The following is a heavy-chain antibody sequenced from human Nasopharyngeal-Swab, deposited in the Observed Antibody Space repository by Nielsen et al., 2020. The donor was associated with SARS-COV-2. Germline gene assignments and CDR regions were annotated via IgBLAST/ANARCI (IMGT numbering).Heavy chain of an antibody. D-gene: IGHD6-19*01. CDR3: ARELHSSGWGTPHWYFDL. Sequence: WMRQAPGQGLEWMGIINPSGGSTSSAQKFQGRVTMTRDTSTSTVYMELSSLRSEDTAVYYCARELHSSGWGTPHWYFDLWGRGTLVTVSS. J-gene: IGHJ2*01. V-gene: IGHV1-46*01. CDR2: INPSGGST.